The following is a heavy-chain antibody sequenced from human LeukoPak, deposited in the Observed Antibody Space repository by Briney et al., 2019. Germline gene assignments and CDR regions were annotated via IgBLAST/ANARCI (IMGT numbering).Heavy chain of an antibody. CDR2: IRTDGTIT. V-gene: IGHV3-74*03. J-gene: IGHJ6*03. CDR3: ARRGLPDV. D-gene: IGHD2-15*01. Sequence: GGSLRLSCAASGFTFSSYWMHWVRQAPGKGLVWVSRIRTDGTITTYADSVKGRFSISRDNAKNTLYLQVNSLRVEDTAVYYCARRGLPDVWGKGTTVTVSS. CDR1: GFTFSSYW.